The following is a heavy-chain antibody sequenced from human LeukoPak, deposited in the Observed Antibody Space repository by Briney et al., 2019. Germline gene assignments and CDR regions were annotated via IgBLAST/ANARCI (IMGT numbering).Heavy chain of an antibody. D-gene: IGHD3-10*01. CDR2: ISGSGEST. V-gene: IGHV3-23*01. J-gene: IGHJ4*02. CDR1: GFTFSRYA. Sequence: GGSLRLSCAASGFTFSRYAMSWVRQPPGKGLEWVSGISGSGESTYYADSVKGRFTISRDNSKNTLYLQMNSLRAEDTALYYCAKADRYYGSGSYHSDYWGQGILVTVSS. CDR3: AKADRYYGSGSYHSDY.